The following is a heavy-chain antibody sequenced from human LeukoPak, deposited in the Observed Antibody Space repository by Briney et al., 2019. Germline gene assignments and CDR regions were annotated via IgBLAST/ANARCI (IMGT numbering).Heavy chain of an antibody. J-gene: IGHJ5*02. Sequence: GASVKVSCKASGYTFTGYYMHWVRQAPGQGLEWMGGIIPIFGTANYAQKFQGRVTITADKSTSTAYMELSSLRSEDTAVYYCASFSSSWYYFDPWGQGTLVTVSS. CDR2: IIPIFGTA. CDR1: GYTFTGYY. CDR3: ASFSSSWYYFDP. V-gene: IGHV1-69*06. D-gene: IGHD6-13*01.